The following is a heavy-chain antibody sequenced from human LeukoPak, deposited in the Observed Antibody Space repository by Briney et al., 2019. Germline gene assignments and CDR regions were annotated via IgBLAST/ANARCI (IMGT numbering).Heavy chain of an antibody. V-gene: IGHV4-30-4*08. Sequence: SETLSLTCIVSGASISSGDYYWSWIRQPPGKGLEWIGYIYYSGSTYYNPSLKSRVTISVDTSKNQFSLKLSSVTAADTAVYYCARELRADFGSGYKSLFDYWGQGTPVTASS. D-gene: IGHD3-22*01. CDR2: IYYSGST. J-gene: IGHJ4*02. CDR3: ARELRADFGSGYKSLFDY. CDR1: GASISSGDYY.